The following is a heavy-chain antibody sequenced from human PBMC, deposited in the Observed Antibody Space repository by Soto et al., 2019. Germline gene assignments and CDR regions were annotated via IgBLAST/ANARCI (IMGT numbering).Heavy chain of an antibody. CDR3: ARHAAAVRTYYYYMDV. J-gene: IGHJ6*03. CDR1: GGSISSYY. V-gene: IGHV4-59*08. D-gene: IGHD1-7*01. Sequence: PSETLSLTCTVSGGSISSYYWSWIRQPPGKGLEWIGYIYYSGSTNYNPSLKSRVTISVDTSKNPFSLKLSSVTAADTAVYYCARHAAAVRTYYYYMDVWGKGTTVTVSS. CDR2: IYYSGST.